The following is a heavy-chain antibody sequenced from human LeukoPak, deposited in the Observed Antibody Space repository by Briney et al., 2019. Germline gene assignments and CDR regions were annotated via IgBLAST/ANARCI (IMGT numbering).Heavy chain of an antibody. D-gene: IGHD4-17*01. J-gene: IGHJ4*02. CDR3: AKAPTTVTLFDN. CDR1: GFTFTRVW. CDR2: ISTEGVVT. Sequence: GGSLRLSCAASGFTFTRVWMHWFRHAPGGGLVWISRISTEGVVTGYADSVKGRYTISRDNAKNTLYLQMNSLRAEDTAVYYCAKAPTTVTLFDNWGQGALVTVSS. V-gene: IGHV3-74*01.